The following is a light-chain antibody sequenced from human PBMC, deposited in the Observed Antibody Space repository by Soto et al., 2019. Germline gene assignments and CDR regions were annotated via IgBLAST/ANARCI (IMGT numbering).Light chain of an antibody. CDR1: QSVGSN. Sequence: EIVMTQSPATLSVSPGERATLSCRASQSVGSNLAWYQQKPGQAPRLLIYGASTRATGIPARFSGSGSGTEFTLTISSLQSEDFAVYYCQQYNNWPWTFGQGTQVEIK. CDR2: GAS. CDR3: QQYNNWPWT. J-gene: IGKJ1*01. V-gene: IGKV3-15*01.